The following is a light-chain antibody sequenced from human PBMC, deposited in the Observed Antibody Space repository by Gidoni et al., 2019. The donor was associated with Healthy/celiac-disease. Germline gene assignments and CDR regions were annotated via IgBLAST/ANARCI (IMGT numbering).Light chain of an antibody. V-gene: IGKV3-11*01. CDR3: QQRSNWPPSLT. CDR1: QSVSSY. CDR2: DAS. Sequence: EIVLTQSPATLSLSPGERATLSCRASQSVSSYLACYQQKPGQAPRPLIYDASNRATRIPARFSGSGSGTDFTLTINRLEPEYFAFYYCQQRSNWPPSLTFGGGTKVEIK. J-gene: IGKJ4*01.